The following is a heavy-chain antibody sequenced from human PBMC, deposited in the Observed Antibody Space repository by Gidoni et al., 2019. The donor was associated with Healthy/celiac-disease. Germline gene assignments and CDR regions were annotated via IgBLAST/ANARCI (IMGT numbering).Heavy chain of an antibody. D-gene: IGHD2-2*01. Sequence: QVQLVQSGAEVKKPGASVKVSCKASGSTFTGYYMHWVRQAPGQGLEWMGWINPNSGGTNDAQKFQGSVTMTRDTSTSTAYMELSRLRSDDTAVYYCARYIVVVPAATTYYYYYGMDVWGQGTTVTVSS. CDR1: GSTFTGYY. CDR2: INPNSGGT. CDR3: ARYIVVVPAATTYYYYYGMDV. V-gene: IGHV1-2*02. J-gene: IGHJ6*02.